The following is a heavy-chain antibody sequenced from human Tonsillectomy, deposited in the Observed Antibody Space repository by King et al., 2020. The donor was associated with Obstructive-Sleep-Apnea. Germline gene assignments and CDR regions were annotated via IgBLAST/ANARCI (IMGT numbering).Heavy chain of an antibody. V-gene: IGHV1-18*01. CDR2: ISAYNGNT. D-gene: IGHD6-13*01. CDR3: ARDKGLYRSRWGWFDP. J-gene: IGHJ5*02. CDR1: GYTFTSYG. Sequence: QMQLVQSGAEVKKPGASVKVSCKASGYTFTSYGISWVRPAPGQGLEWMGWISAYNGNTNYAQKLKGRVPMTTDTSTSTAYMELRSLRSDDTAVYYGARDKGLYRSRWGWFDPWGQGTLVTVSS.